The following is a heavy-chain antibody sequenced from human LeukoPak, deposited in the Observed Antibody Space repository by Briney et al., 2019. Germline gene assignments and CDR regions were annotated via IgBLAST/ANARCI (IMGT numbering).Heavy chain of an antibody. J-gene: IGHJ4*02. D-gene: IGHD3-22*01. Sequence: GESLKISCKGSGYSFTSYWIGWVRQMPGKGLEWMGVIYPGDSDTSYSPSFQGQVTISADKSISTAYLQWSSLKASDTAMYYCARAGPHYYDSSGYYGTFDYWGQGTLVTVSS. CDR3: ARAGPHYYDSSGYYGTFDY. V-gene: IGHV5-51*01. CDR2: IYPGDSDT. CDR1: GYSFTSYW.